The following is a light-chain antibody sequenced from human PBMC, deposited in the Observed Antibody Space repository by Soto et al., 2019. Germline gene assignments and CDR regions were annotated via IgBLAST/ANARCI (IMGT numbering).Light chain of an antibody. V-gene: IGLV1-40*01. J-gene: IGLJ1*01. CDR2: GNS. Sequence: QSVLTQPPSVSGAPGQRVTISCTGSSSNIGAGYDVHWYQQLPGTAPKLLIYGNSNRPSGVPDRFSGSKSSTSASLAITGLQAEDEADYYCQSYDSSLSVYVFGTGTKVTAL. CDR3: QSYDSSLSVYV. CDR1: SSNIGAGYD.